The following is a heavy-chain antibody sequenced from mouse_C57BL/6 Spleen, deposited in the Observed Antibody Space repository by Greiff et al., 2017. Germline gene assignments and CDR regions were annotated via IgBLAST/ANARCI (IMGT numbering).Heavy chain of an antibody. Sequence: VQLLQSGAELARPGASVKMSCKASGYTFTSYTMHWVQQRPGQGLEWIGYINPSSGYTKYKQKFKDKATMTADKSSSTAYMQLSSLTSDDSTVYYCANYYGSSYVGCDYWGQGTTLTVSS. CDR3: ANYYGSSYVGCDY. D-gene: IGHD1-1*01. CDR2: INPSSGYT. CDR1: GYTFTSYT. J-gene: IGHJ2*01. V-gene: IGHV1-4*01.